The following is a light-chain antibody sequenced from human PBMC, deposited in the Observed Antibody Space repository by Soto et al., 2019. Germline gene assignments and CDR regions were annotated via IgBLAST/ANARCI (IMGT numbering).Light chain of an antibody. CDR2: GNS. Sequence: QSSLAQPPSLSGAPGQKVTISCTGSSSNIGAGYDLHWYQQLPGTAPKLLLYGNSNRPSGVPDRFSGSKSGTSASLAITGLQAEDEAEYYCQSYDSSLSADVFGTGTKVPVL. CDR3: QSYDSSLSADV. J-gene: IGLJ1*01. V-gene: IGLV1-40*01. CDR1: SSNIGAGYD.